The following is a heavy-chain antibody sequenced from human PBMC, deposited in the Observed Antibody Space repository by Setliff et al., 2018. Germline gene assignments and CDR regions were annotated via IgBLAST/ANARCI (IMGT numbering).Heavy chain of an antibody. D-gene: IGHD4-4*01. CDR2: INHSGGT. Sequence: PSETLSLTCAVYGGSFSGYYWSWIRQPPGKGLEWIGEINHSGGTNYNPSLKSRVTISVDTSKNQFSLKLTSVTAADTAVYYCASLGMTTMMDWYFDLWGRGT. CDR3: ASLGMTTMMDWYFDL. J-gene: IGHJ2*01. V-gene: IGHV4-34*01. CDR1: GGSFSGYY.